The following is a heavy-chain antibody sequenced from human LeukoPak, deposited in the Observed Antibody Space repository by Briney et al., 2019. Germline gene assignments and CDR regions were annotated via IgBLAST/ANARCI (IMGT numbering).Heavy chain of an antibody. Sequence: SSETLSLTCTVSRGSISSDYWNWIRQPPGKGLEWIGYIYYSGSTNYNPSLKSRVTISVDTSKNQFSLNLRSETAADTAVYYCARGQAGATTLFDYWGQGTLVTVSS. CDR1: RGSISSDY. CDR3: ARGQAGATTLFDY. V-gene: IGHV4-59*01. J-gene: IGHJ4*02. D-gene: IGHD1-26*01. CDR2: IYYSGST.